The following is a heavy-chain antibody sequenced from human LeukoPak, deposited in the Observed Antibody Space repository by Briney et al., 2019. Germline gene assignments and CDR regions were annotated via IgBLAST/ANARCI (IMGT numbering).Heavy chain of an antibody. V-gene: IGHV4-34*01. J-gene: IGHJ5*01. Sequence: AETLSLTCAVYGVSFTAYYWHWIRQPPGKGLEWIGEINHRGSATYNPSLECRVTMSIDTSENPFTLEQISVNGVNTAVYYCARGGRGWYLDSWG. D-gene: IGHD6-19*01. CDR2: INHRGSA. CDR1: GVSFTAYY. CDR3: ARGGRGWYLDS.